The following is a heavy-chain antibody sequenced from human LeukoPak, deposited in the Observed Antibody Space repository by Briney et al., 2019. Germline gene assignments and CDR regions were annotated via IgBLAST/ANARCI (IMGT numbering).Heavy chain of an antibody. CDR1: GFTFSSYE. J-gene: IGHJ6*03. D-gene: IGHD1-1*01. CDR3: ARDSNLERGKTYYYYYMDV. V-gene: IGHV3-48*03. CDR2: ISSSGSTI. Sequence: PGGSLRLSCAASGFTFSSYEMNWVRQAPGKGREWVSYISSSGSTIYYADSVKGRFTISRDHAKNSLYLQMTSLRAEDTAVYYCARDSNLERGKTYYYYYMDVWGKGTTVTVSS.